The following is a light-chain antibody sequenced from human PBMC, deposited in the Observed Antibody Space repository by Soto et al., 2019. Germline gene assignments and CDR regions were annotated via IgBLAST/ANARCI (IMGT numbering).Light chain of an antibody. CDR1: QGIGNY. CDR3: EGHNKAPPS. V-gene: IGKV1-27*01. Sequence: DIQMTQSPSSLSASVGDRVTITCRASQGIGNYLAWYQHKPGKVPKLLIYGASTLQSRVPSRFSGGGSGTEFTLTISGVKIEDFAVYYYEGHNKAPPSVGQGTRLEIK. J-gene: IGKJ5*01. CDR2: GAS.